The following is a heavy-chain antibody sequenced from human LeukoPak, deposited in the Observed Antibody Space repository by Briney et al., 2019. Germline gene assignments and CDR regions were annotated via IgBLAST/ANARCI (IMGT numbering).Heavy chain of an antibody. CDR1: GFTFSSYN. J-gene: IGHJ4*02. CDR3: ARDLWSPVDF. CDR2: ISSSSIYI. D-gene: IGHD2-21*01. V-gene: IGHV3-21*01. Sequence: GGSLRLSCAASGFTFSSYNMNWVRQAPGKGLEWVSCISSSSIYIYYADSVKGRFTLSRDNAKNSLYLQMNSLRAEDTAVYYCARDLWSPVDFWGQGTLVTVSS.